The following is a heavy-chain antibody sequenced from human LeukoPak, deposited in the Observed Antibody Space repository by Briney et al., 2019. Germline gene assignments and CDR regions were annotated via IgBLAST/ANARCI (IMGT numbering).Heavy chain of an antibody. D-gene: IGHD3-10*01. CDR3: AKGLRWFGDFYFNFFDY. CDR2: ISYDGGKR. Sequence: GGSLRLSCAASGFNFMTYGMHWVRQAPGKGLEWVAFISYDGGKRFFGESVKGRFTIARDNSENTVSLQMNTLKTEDTAVYYCAKGLRWFGDFYFNFFDYWGQGILVTVSS. CDR1: GFNFMTYG. J-gene: IGHJ4*02. V-gene: IGHV3-30*18.